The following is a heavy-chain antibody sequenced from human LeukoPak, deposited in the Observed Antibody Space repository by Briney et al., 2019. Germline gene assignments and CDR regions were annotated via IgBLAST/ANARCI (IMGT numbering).Heavy chain of an antibody. CDR2: ISYDGSNK. D-gene: IGHD3-22*01. CDR1: GFTFSSYG. Sequence: PGGSLRLSCAASGFTFSSYGMHWVRQAPGKGLEGGAVISYDGSNKYYADSVKGRFTISRDNSKNTLYLQMNSLRAEDTAVYYCAKDYYDSSGSMVDYWGQGTLVTVSS. J-gene: IGHJ4*02. CDR3: AKDYYDSSGSMVDY. V-gene: IGHV3-30*18.